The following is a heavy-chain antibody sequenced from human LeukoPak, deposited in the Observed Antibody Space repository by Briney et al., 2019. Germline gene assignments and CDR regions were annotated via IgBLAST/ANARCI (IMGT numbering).Heavy chain of an antibody. V-gene: IGHV3-53*01. CDR1: GVTVNSNY. D-gene: IGHD3-22*01. CDR3: ASGYDSSGLFDY. Sequence: GGSLRLSCAASGVTVNSNYMSWVRQAPGKGLDWVSVMYSGGSTFYAQSVKGRFTISRDNSKNTLYLQMNILRAEDTAVYYCASGYDSSGLFDYWGQGTLVTVSS. CDR2: MYSGGST. J-gene: IGHJ4*02.